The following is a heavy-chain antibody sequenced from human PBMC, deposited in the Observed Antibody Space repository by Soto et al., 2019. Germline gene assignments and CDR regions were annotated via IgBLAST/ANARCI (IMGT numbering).Heavy chain of an antibody. J-gene: IGHJ4*02. Sequence: GASVKVSCKASGYTFTSYAMHWVRQAPGQRLEWMGWINAGNGNTKYSQKFQGRVTITRDTSASTAYMELSSLRSEDTAVYYCARVSQVGTRIAVAGQHFDYWGQGTLVTVSS. CDR3: ARVSQVGTRIAVAGQHFDY. CDR2: INAGNGNT. CDR1: GYTFTSYA. D-gene: IGHD6-19*01. V-gene: IGHV1-3*01.